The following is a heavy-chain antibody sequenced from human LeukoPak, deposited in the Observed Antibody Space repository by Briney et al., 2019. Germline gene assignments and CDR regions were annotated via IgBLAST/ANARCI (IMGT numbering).Heavy chain of an antibody. CDR1: GFTFSSYS. CDR3: ARAEGDSSSWYRY. CDR2: ISSSSSYI. V-gene: IGHV3-21*01. J-gene: IGHJ4*02. D-gene: IGHD6-13*01. Sequence: KPGGSLRLSCAASGFTFSSYSMNWVRQAPGKGLEWVSSISSSSSYIYYADSVKGRFTISRDNAKNSLYLQMNILRAEDTAVYYCARAEGDSSSWYRYWGQGTLVTVSS.